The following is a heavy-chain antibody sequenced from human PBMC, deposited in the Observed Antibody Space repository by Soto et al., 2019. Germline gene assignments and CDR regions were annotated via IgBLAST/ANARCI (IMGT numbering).Heavy chain of an antibody. Sequence: PGESLKISCKGSGYSFTSYWIGWVHQMPGKGLEWMGIIYPGDSDTRYSPSFQGQVTISADKSISTAYLQWSSLKASDTAMYYCARPRDGHKGKNYYGMDVWGQGTTVTVSS. V-gene: IGHV5-51*07. CDR3: ARPRDGHKGKNYYGMDV. CDR2: IYPGDSDT. J-gene: IGHJ6*02. CDR1: GYSFTSYW.